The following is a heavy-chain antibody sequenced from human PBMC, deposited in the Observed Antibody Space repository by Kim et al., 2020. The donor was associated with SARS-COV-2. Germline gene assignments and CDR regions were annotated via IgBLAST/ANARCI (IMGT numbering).Heavy chain of an antibody. CDR3: ARDLFVLLWFVETHYYGMDV. D-gene: IGHD3-10*01. Sequence: ASVKVSCKASGYTFTSYGISWVRQAPGQGLEWMGWISAYNGNTNYAQKLQGRVTMTTDTSTSTAYMELRSLRSDDTAVYYCARDLFVLLWFVETHYYGMDVWGQGTTVTVTS. CDR2: ISAYNGNT. V-gene: IGHV1-18*01. CDR1: GYTFTSYG. J-gene: IGHJ6*01.